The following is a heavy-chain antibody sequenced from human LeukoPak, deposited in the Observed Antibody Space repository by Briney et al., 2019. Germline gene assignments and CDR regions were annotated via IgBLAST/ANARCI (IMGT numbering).Heavy chain of an antibody. CDR2: ISVSGGST. D-gene: IGHD3-3*01. Sequence: PGGSLRLSCTASGFTFSSYAMSWVRQAPGKGLGWVSVISVSGGSTYYADSVKGRFTISRDNSKNTLYLQMNSLRAEDTAVYYCAPRRGSGYYPSPFFGYWGQGTLVTVSS. CDR1: GFTFSSYA. V-gene: IGHV3-23*01. CDR3: APRRGSGYYPSPFFGY. J-gene: IGHJ4*02.